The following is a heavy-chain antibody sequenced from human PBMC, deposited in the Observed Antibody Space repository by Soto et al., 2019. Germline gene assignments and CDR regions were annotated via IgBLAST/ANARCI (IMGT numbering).Heavy chain of an antibody. J-gene: IGHJ3*02. CDR2: IYWSGDE. CDR3: ARGIAARPVFAFDI. V-gene: IGHV2-5*01. Sequence: SGPTLVKPTQTLTLTCSFSGFSLSTSGVGVGWIRQPPGKALEWLAHIYWSGDEHYRPSLKSRLSITKDTSKNQVVLTMTNMDPVDTATYYCARGIAARPVFAFDIWGQGTMVTVSS. D-gene: IGHD6-6*01. CDR1: GFSLSTSGVG.